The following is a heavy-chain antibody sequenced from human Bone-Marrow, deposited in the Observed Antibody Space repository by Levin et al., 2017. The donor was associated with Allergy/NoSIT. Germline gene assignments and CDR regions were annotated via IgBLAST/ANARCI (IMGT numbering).Heavy chain of an antibody. CDR2: INQDGSQK. J-gene: IGHJ4*02. V-gene: IGHV3-7*01. CDR1: GFTFSSSW. CDR3: AREGYLDY. Sequence: QPGGSLRLSCAASGFTFSSSWMSWVRQAPGKGLEWVANINQDGSQKYFVDSVKGRFTISRDNAKNSVYLQMNSLRAEDTAVYYCAREGYLDYWGQGSLVTVSS.